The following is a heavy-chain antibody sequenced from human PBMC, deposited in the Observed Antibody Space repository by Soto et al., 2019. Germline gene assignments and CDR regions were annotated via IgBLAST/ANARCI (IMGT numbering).Heavy chain of an antibody. J-gene: IGHJ4*02. CDR2: ISYDGSRK. CDR3: AKDIHPSSDTYHYGADH. D-gene: IGHD5-12*01. Sequence: QVQLVESGGGVVQPGTSLTLSCSASGFIFSNYGMHWVRQAPGKGLEWVSIISYDGSRKHYIDSVKGRFTISRDNSKNTLDLQMNSLRADDTAVYYSAKDIHPSSDTYHYGADHWGQGTLVAVPS. V-gene: IGHV3-30*18. CDR1: GFIFSNYG.